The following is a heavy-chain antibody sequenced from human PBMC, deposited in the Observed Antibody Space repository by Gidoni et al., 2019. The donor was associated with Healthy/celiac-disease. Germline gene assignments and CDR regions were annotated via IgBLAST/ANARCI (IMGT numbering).Heavy chain of an antibody. D-gene: IGHD3-10*01. CDR3: AKDISVGSYYGSNNDAFDI. Sequence: EVQLLESGGGLVQPGGSLRLSCAASGFTFSSYAMSWVRQAPGKGLEWVSAISGSGGSTYYADSVKGRFTISRDNSNNTLYLQMNSLRAEDTAVYYCAKDISVGSYYGSNNDAFDIWGQGTMVTVSS. V-gene: IGHV3-23*01. CDR2: ISGSGGST. J-gene: IGHJ3*02. CDR1: GFTFSSYA.